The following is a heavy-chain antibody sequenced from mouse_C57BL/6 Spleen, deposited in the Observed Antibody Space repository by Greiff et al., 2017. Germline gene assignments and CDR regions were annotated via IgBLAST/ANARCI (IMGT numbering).Heavy chain of an antibody. Sequence: QVQLQQSGAELARPGASVKLTCKASGYTFTSHGISWVKKRTGQGLEWIGEIYPRSGDTYYNEKFKGKATLTVDTSSSTAYMEFRSLTSEDAAVYFCARRDCGVDYWGQGTTLTVSS. CDR3: ARRDCGVDY. V-gene: IGHV1-81*01. J-gene: IGHJ2*01. CDR2: IYPRSGDT. CDR1: GYTFTSHG.